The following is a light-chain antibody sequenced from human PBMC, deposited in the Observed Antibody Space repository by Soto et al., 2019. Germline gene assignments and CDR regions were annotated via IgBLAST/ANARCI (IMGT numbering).Light chain of an antibody. CDR2: EVS. J-gene: IGLJ3*02. Sequence: QSVLTQPASVSGSPGQSITIFCTGTSSDVGGYNYVSWYQQHPGKAPKLMIYEVSNRPSGVSNRFSGSKSGNTASLTISGLQAEDEAYYYCSSYTSDNTVVFGGGTKLTVL. V-gene: IGLV2-14*01. CDR3: SSYTSDNTVV. CDR1: SSDVGGYNY.